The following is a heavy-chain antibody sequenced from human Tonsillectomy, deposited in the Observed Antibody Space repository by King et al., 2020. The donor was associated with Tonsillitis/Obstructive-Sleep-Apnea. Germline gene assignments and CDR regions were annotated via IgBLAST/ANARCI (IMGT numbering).Heavy chain of an antibody. D-gene: IGHD2-15*01. CDR3: ASLVGYCSGGRCPYYFDH. CDR2: IYPANSDT. V-gene: IGHV5-51*01. J-gene: IGHJ4*02. CDR1: GYSFSNYW. Sequence: VPLVESGAEVKKPGESLRISCKGSGYSFSNYWIHWVRQMPGRGLEWMGIIYPANSDTRYSPSFQGQVTVSADKSISTAYLQWSSLKASDTAMYYCASLVGYCSGGRCPYYFDHWGQGTLVTVSS.